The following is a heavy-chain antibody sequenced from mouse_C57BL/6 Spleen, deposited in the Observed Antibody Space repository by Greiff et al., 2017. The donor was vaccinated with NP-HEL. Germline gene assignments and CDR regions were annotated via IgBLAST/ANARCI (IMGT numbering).Heavy chain of an antibody. CDR3: ARRGDYDGFAY. V-gene: IGHV5-9*01. D-gene: IGHD2-4*01. CDR1: GFTFSSYT. J-gene: IGHJ3*01. Sequence: DVKLVESGGGLVKPGGSLKLSCAASGFTFSSYTMSWVRQTPEKRLEWVATISGGGGNTYYPDSVKGRFTISRDNAKNTLYLQMSSLRSEDTALYYCARRGDYDGFAYWGQGTLVTVSA. CDR2: ISGGGGNT.